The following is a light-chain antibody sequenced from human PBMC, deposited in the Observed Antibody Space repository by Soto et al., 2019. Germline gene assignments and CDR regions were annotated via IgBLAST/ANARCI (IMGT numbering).Light chain of an antibody. CDR2: RNN. CDR1: SSNIGSNY. V-gene: IGLV1-47*01. CDR3: AAWDDGLSGVV. J-gene: IGLJ2*01. Sequence: QSVLTQPPSASGTPGQRVTISCSGSSSNIGSNYVYWYQQLPGTAPKLLIYRNNQRPSGVPHRFSGSKYGTSASLAISGVRSEDEADYYCAAWDDGLSGVVFGGGTQLTVL.